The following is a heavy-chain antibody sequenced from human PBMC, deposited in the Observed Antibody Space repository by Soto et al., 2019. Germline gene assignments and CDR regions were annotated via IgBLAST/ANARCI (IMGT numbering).Heavy chain of an antibody. J-gene: IGHJ4*02. CDR3: ARLEHNFGPHDY. CDR2: ISVHNGYT. CDR1: GYTFSSYG. Sequence: QVQLAQSGAEVKKPGASVTVSCKASGYTFSSYGISWVRQAPGQGLEWVGWISVHNGYTKYATELQGRVTMTTDTSTSTAYMELRSLRSDHSAVYYCARLEHNFGPHDYWGQGTLVTVTS. D-gene: IGHD1-1*01. V-gene: IGHV1-18*01.